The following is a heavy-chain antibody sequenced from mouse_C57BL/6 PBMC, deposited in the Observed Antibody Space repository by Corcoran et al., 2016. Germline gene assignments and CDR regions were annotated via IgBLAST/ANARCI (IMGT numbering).Heavy chain of an antibody. CDR3: ARKNLPRPMDY. Sequence: QIQLVQSGPELKKPGETVKISCKASGYTFTTYGMSWVKQAPGKGLKWMGWINTYSGVPTYADDFKGRFAFSLETSASTAYLQINNLKNEDTATYFCARKNLPRPMDYWGQGTSVTVSS. V-gene: IGHV9-3*01. J-gene: IGHJ4*01. CDR1: GYTFTTYG. CDR2: INTYSGVP.